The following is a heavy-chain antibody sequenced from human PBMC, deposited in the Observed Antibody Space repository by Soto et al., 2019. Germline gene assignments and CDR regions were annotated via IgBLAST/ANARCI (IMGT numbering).Heavy chain of an antibody. CDR3: ARDGRDCSGGSCYSGLYYYYGMDV. V-gene: IGHV4-59*01. D-gene: IGHD2-15*01. CDR1: GGSISSYY. J-gene: IGHJ6*02. CDR2: IYYSGST. Sequence: SETLSLTCTVSGGSISSYYWSWIRQPPGKGLEWIGYIYYSGSTNYNPSLKSRVTISVDTSKNQFSLKLSSVTAADTAVYYCARDGRDCSGGSCYSGLYYYYGMDVWGQGTAVTVSS.